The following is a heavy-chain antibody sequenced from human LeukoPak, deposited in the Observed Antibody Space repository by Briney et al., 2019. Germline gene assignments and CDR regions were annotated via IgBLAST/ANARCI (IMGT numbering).Heavy chain of an antibody. Sequence: ASVKVSCKVSGYTLTELSMHWVRQAPGKGLEWMGGFDPEDGETIYAQKFQGRVTMTEDTSTDTAYMELRSLRSDDTAVYYCARQSHYYGSGSIDYWGQGTLVTVSS. D-gene: IGHD3-10*01. CDR1: GYTLTELS. CDR3: ARQSHYYGSGSIDY. V-gene: IGHV1-24*01. CDR2: FDPEDGET. J-gene: IGHJ4*02.